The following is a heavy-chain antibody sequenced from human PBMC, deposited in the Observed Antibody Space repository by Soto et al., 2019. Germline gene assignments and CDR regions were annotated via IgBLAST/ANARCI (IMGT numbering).Heavy chain of an antibody. Sequence: PSETLSLTCTVSGGSISSYYWSWIRQPPGKGLEWIGYIYYSGSTNYNPSLKSRVTISVDTSKNQFSLKLSSVTAADTAVYYCERHVNSAEQWLVESAAFDYWGQGTLVTVSS. V-gene: IGHV4-59*08. CDR1: GGSISSYY. D-gene: IGHD6-19*01. CDR2: IYYSGST. CDR3: ERHVNSAEQWLVESAAFDY. J-gene: IGHJ4*02.